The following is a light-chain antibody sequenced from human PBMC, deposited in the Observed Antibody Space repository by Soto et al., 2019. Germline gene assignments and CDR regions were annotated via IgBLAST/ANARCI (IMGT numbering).Light chain of an antibody. CDR2: AAS. CDR3: QQGYSTPST. J-gene: IGKJ3*01. V-gene: IGKV1-39*01. CDR1: QSISSY. Sequence: DIQMTQSPSSLSASVGDRVTITCRASQSISSYLNWYQQKPGKAPKLLIYAASSLQSGVPSRFSGSGSGTDFTLTISSLQPEDFATYYCQQGYSTPSTFGPGTKVDIK.